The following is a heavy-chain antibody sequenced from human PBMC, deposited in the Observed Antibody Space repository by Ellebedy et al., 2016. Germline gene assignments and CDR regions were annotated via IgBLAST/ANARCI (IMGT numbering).Heavy chain of an antibody. CDR1: GFTFNSYW. Sequence: GGSLRLSCAASGFTFNSYWMSWVRQAPGKGLEWVANIKQDGSKKYHVDSVRGRFTISRDSARNSLYLQMNSLRAEDTAVYYCASLGGRQRYSDWGQGTLVTVST. CDR2: IKQDGSKK. D-gene: IGHD6-6*01. CDR3: ASLGGRQRYSD. V-gene: IGHV3-7*01. J-gene: IGHJ4*02.